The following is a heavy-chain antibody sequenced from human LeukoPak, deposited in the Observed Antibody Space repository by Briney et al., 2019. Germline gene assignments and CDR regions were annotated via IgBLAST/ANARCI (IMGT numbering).Heavy chain of an antibody. CDR2: ISSSGKTV. Sequence: GGSLRLSCEVSGFTFSSYEMNWVRQAPGKGLEWISYISSSGKTVFYADSVKGRFTISRDNAKNSLFLQVNSLRAEDTALYYCARLGYCNTGSCYSLDYWGQGTLVTASS. V-gene: IGHV3-48*03. CDR3: ARLGYCNTGSCYSLDY. J-gene: IGHJ4*02. CDR1: GFTFSSYE. D-gene: IGHD2-15*01.